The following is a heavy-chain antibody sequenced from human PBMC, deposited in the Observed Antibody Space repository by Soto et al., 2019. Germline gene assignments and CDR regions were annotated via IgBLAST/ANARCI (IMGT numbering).Heavy chain of an antibody. V-gene: IGHV3-30*18. CDR2: ISYDGSNQ. J-gene: IGHJ4*02. CDR1: GFTFSSYG. D-gene: IGHD3-22*01. Sequence: QAQLVESGGDVVQPGRSLRLSCAASGFTFSSYGMHWVRQAPGKGLDWVAAISYDGSNQYYADSVKGRFTISRDDSKNTLYLQVNSLRPEDTAVYYCAKLMYSFDSSGFSIDYWGQGTLVTVSS. CDR3: AKLMYSFDSSGFSIDY.